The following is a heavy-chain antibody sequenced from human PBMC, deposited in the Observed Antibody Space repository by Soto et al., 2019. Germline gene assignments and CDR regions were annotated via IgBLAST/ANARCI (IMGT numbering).Heavy chain of an antibody. V-gene: IGHV3-74*01. Sequence: EVQVVESGGGLVQPGGSLRLSCVVSGFTFSRYWMHWVRQAPGKGLVCVSWSNGDGSRTDNAESVKGRFTISRDNAKNMLYLQMNSLRDEDTAVYYCARGTIRGQGTLVTVSS. CDR2: SNGDGSRT. J-gene: IGHJ4*02. CDR1: GFTFSRYW. D-gene: IGHD3-3*01. CDR3: ARGTI.